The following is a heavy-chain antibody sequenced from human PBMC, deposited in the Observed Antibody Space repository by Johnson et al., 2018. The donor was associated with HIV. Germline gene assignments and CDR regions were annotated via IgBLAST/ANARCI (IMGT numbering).Heavy chain of an antibody. V-gene: IGHV3-20*04. CDR1: GFTFDDYG. Sequence: VQLVESGGGVVRPGGSLRVSCAASGFTFDDYGMSWVRQAPGKGLEWVSGINWNGGSTGYADSVKGRFTISRDNSKNTLYLQMSSLRAEDTAVFYCARDRKWVGARSGDAFDIWGQGTMVTVSS. CDR2: INWNGGST. J-gene: IGHJ3*02. CDR3: ARDRKWVGARSGDAFDI. D-gene: IGHD2-15*01.